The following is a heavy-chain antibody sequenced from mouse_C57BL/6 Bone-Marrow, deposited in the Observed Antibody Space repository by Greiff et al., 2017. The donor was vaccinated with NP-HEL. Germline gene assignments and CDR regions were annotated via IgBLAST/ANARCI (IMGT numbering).Heavy chain of an antibody. D-gene: IGHD1-3*01. J-gene: IGHJ4*01. Sequence: EVQLQQSGPELVKPGASVQISCKASGYTFTDYYMNWVKRSHGKSLEWIGDINPNNGGTSYNQKFKGKATLTVDKSSSTAYMELRSLTSEDSAVYYCARAGLTAIDYWGQGTSVTVSS. CDR2: INPNNGGT. CDR3: ARAGLTAIDY. V-gene: IGHV1-26*01. CDR1: GYTFTDYY.